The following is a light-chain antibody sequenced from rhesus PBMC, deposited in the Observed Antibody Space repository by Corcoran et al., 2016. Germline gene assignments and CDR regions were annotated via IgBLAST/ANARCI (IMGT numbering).Light chain of an antibody. CDR3: YQHSSGYS. CDR2: GAS. V-gene: IGKV3-10*01. J-gene: IGKJ2*01. CDR1: QSVSSY. Sequence: QVILTQSPATLSLSPGERATLSCRASQSVSSYLAWYQPKPGQAPRLLIYGASIRATGIPDRFSGSGAGTDFTLTISSLEPEDVGVYHCYQHSSGYSFGQGTKVEIK.